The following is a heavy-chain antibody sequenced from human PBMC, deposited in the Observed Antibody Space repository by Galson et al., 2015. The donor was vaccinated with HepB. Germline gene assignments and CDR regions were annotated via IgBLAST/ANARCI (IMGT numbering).Heavy chain of an antibody. Sequence: SLRLSCAASGFTFSSYGMHWVRQAPGKGLEWVAVIWYDGSNKYYADSVKGRFTISRDNSKNTLYLQMNSLRAEDTAVYYCARDCGGDCYLRGAFDIWGQGTMVTVSS. CDR2: IWYDGSNK. J-gene: IGHJ3*02. D-gene: IGHD2-21*01. CDR3: ARDCGGDCYLRGAFDI. CDR1: GFTFSSYG. V-gene: IGHV3-33*01.